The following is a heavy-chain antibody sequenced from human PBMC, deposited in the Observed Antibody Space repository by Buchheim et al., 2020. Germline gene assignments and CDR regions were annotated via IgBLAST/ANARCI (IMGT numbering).Heavy chain of an antibody. CDR1: GFTFSAYY. Sequence: QVQLVESGGGLVRPGGSLRLSCTASGFTFSAYYMTWVRQAPGQGLEWVSYIPSKIKFSNYADSVKGRFTISRDNARSSLFLQMDSLRVEDTAVYYCARNGLDDTKGFLYTFFMDVWGRGTT. V-gene: IGHV3-11*05. CDR2: IPSKIKFS. J-gene: IGHJ6*03. D-gene: IGHD6-19*01. CDR3: ARNGLDDTKGFLYTFFMDV.